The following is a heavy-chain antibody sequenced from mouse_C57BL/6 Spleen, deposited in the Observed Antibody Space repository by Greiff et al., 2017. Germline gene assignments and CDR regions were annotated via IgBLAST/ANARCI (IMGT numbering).Heavy chain of an antibody. Sequence: QVQLQQSGPELVKPGASVKISCKASGYAFSSSWMNWVKQRPGKGLEWIGRIYPGDGDTNYNGKFKGKATLTADKSSSTAYMQLSSLTSDDSAVYFCARLGKDYAMDYWGQGTSVTVSS. J-gene: IGHJ4*01. D-gene: IGHD3-1*01. CDR2: IYPGDGDT. V-gene: IGHV1-82*01. CDR3: ARLGKDYAMDY. CDR1: GYAFSSSW.